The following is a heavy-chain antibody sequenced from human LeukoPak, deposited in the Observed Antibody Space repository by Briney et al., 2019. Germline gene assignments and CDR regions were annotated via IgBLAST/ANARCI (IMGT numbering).Heavy chain of an antibody. CDR3: ARGKEAVAVYYFDY. CDR2: IGTAGDT. CDR1: GFTFSSYD. J-gene: IGHJ4*02. Sequence: GGSLRLSCAASGFTFSSYDMHWVRQATGKGLEWVSAIGTAGDTYYPGSVKGRFTISRENAKNSLYLQMNSLRAGDTAVYYCARGKEAVAVYYFDYWGQGTLVTVSS. D-gene: IGHD6-19*01. V-gene: IGHV3-13*01.